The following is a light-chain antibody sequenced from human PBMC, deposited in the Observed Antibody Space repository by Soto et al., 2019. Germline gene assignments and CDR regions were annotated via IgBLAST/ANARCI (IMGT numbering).Light chain of an antibody. Sequence: EIVMTQSPATLSASPGERATISCRASQSVSSSLAWFQQKPGQAPRLLIYGASTRATGIPARFSGSGSGTEFTLTISSLQSEDFAVYYCQQYNNWPRTFGQGTKVEIK. J-gene: IGKJ1*01. CDR2: GAS. V-gene: IGKV3-15*01. CDR1: QSVSSS. CDR3: QQYNNWPRT.